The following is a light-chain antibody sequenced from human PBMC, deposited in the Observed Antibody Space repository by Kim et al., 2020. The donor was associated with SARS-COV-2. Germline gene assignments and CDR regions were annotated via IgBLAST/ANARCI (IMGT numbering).Light chain of an antibody. CDR2: LDD. CDR1: KLGEKN. CDR3: QSWDRGAGF. J-gene: IGLJ1*01. Sequence: SYELTQPPSVSVSPGQTATISCFGDKLGEKNAAWYQQRPGQPPILVIYLDDRRPSGIPARFSGSNYGNTATLTISGTQTMDEADYYCQSWDRGAGFFGSGTKVTVL. V-gene: IGLV3-1*01.